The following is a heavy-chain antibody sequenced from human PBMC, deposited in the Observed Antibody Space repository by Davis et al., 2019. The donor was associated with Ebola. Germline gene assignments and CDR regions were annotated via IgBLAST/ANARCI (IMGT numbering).Heavy chain of an antibody. CDR3: ARRNYYANDY. CDR1: GDSVSSGSYY. V-gene: IGHV4-61*01. J-gene: IGHJ4*02. CDR2: IYDSGTT. Sequence: GSLRLSCTVSGDSVSSGSYYWSWIRKPPGKGLEWIGYIYDSGTTNYNPSLKSRVTISVDTSKNQFSLKLSSVTAADTAVYYCARRNYYANDYWGQGTLVTVSS. D-gene: IGHD1-26*01.